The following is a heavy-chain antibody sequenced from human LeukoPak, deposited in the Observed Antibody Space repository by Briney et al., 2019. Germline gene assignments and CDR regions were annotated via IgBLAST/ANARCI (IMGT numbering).Heavy chain of an antibody. CDR2: IYSGGST. CDR3: ARDAYYYDQVGAFDI. D-gene: IGHD3-22*01. J-gene: IGHJ3*02. CDR1: GFTVSSNY. V-gene: IGHV3-66*02. Sequence: GGSLRLSCAASGFTVSSNYMSWVRQAPGKGLEWVSVIYSGGSTYYADSVKGRFTTSRDNSKNTLYLQMNSLRAEDTAVYYCARDAYYYDQVGAFDIWGQGTMVTASS.